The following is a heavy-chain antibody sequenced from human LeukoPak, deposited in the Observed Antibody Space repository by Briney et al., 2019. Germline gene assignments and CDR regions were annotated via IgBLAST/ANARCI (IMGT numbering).Heavy chain of an antibody. CDR2: IYYSGST. CDR3: AVGYSYGSGDLVGAFDY. J-gene: IGHJ4*02. V-gene: IGHV4-39*07. Sequence: SETLSLTCTVSGGSISSSSYYWGWIRQPPGKGLEWIGSIYYSGSTYYNPSLKSRVTISVDTSKNQFSLKLSSVTAADTAVYYCAVGYSYGSGDLVGAFDYWGQGTLVTVSS. CDR1: GGSISSSSYY. D-gene: IGHD5-18*01.